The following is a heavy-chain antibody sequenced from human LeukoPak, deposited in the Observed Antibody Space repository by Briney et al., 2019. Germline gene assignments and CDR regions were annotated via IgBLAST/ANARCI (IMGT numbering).Heavy chain of an antibody. D-gene: IGHD4-17*01. CDR3: ARENGDDSFEEPHQVSFFDY. Sequence: ASVKVSCKASGYTFTGYYIHWVRQPPGQGREWMGWINPNSGGTNYAQKFQGRGTMTRDTYISTAYMDLSRLRSDDTAVYYCARENGDDSFEEPHQVSFFDYWRQRTLVTV. CDR1: GYTFTGYY. J-gene: IGHJ4*02. V-gene: IGHV1-2*02. CDR2: INPNSGGT.